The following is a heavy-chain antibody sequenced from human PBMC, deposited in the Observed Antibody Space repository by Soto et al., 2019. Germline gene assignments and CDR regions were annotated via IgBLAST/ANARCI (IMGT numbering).Heavy chain of an antibody. V-gene: IGHV1-18*01. CDR1: GYTFTSYG. Sequence: ASVKVSCKASGYTFTSYGISWVRQAPGQGLEWMGWISAYNGNTNYAQKLQGRVTMTTDTSTSTAYMDPVDTATYYCARIPHYSDTYYMDSWGQGTLVTVSS. J-gene: IGHJ4*02. D-gene: IGHD5-18*01. CDR3: YSDTYYMDS. CDR2: ISAYNGNT.